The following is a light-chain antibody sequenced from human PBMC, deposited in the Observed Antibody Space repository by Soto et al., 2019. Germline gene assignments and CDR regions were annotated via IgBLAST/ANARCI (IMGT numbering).Light chain of an antibody. V-gene: IGKV1-33*01. CDR2: DES. J-gene: IGKJ2*01. Sequence: DIQMTQSPSSLSASVGDRVTITCQASQDISNYLNWYQQKPGKAPKLLIYDESNLETGVPSRFSGSGSGTDFTFTISSLQPEDIATYYCQQYGNLPPYTFGQGTKLEIK. CDR1: QDISNY. CDR3: QQYGNLPPYT.